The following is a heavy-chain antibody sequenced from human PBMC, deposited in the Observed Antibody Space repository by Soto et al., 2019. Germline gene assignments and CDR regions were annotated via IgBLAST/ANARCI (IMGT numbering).Heavy chain of an antibody. D-gene: IGHD5-18*01. CDR2: INHSGST. CDR1: GGSFSGYY. CDR3: ASLTAMVTNYYYYYAMDV. J-gene: IGHJ6*02. Sequence: SETLSLTCAVYGGSFSGYYWSWIRQPPGKGLEWIGEINHSGSTNYNPSLKSRVTISVDTSKNQFSLKLSSVTAADTAVYYCASLTAMVTNYYYYYAMDVCGQGTAVTVSS. V-gene: IGHV4-34*01.